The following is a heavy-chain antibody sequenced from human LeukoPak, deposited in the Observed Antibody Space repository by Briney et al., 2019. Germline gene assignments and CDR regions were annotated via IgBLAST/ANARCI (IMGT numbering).Heavy chain of an antibody. CDR3: AKDFDYYDSSGYGK. CDR2: ISGSGDNT. J-gene: IGHJ4*02. CDR1: GFTFSSHG. D-gene: IGHD3-22*01. Sequence: GGSLRLSCAASGFTFSSHGMSWVRQAPGKGLEWVSTISGSGDNTYYADSVKGRFTISRDNSKNTLYLQMNSLRAEDTAVYYCAKDFDYYDSSGYGKWGQGTLVTVSS. V-gene: IGHV3-23*01.